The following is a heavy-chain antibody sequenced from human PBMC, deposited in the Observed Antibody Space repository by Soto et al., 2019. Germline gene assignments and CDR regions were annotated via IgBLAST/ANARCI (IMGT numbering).Heavy chain of an antibody. D-gene: IGHD2-15*01. V-gene: IGHV4-59*02. CDR3: ARTPAIRDWLDP. CDR2: IYYIGAY. Sequence: SETLSLTCSVSVASVSSYYCSWVRQPPGKGLEWIGYIYYIGAYNYNPSLKSRVTISVDTSKIQFSLKLTSVTAADTAVYYCARTPAIRDWLDPWGQGTLVTVSS. CDR1: VASVSSYY. J-gene: IGHJ5*02.